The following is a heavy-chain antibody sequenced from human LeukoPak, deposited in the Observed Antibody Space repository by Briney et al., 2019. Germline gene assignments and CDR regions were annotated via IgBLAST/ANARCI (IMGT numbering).Heavy chain of an antibody. CDR2: IYTSGGT. V-gene: IGHV4-61*02. CDR3: ARGVDCSTTSCRPHFYYYHMDV. J-gene: IGHJ6*03. Sequence: SETLSLTCTHSGDSISSGSYYWSWIRQPAGKGLEWIGRIYTSGGTNSNPSLKSRVTISIDTSKNQFSLKLSSVTAADTAVYYCARGVDCSTTSCRPHFYYYHMDVWGKGTTVTVSS. CDR1: GDSISSGSYY. D-gene: IGHD2-2*01.